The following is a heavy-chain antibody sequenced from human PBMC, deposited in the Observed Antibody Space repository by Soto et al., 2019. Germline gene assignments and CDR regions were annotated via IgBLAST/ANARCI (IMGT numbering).Heavy chain of an antibody. V-gene: IGHV1-69*02. CDR1: GGTFSSYT. CDR2: IIPILGIA. Sequence: ASVKVSCKASGGTFSSYTISWVRQAPGQGLEWMGRIIPILGIANYAQKFQGRVTITADKSTSTAYMELSSLRSEDTAVYYCARGSSGWYSEYYCDYWGQGTLVTVSS. J-gene: IGHJ4*02. D-gene: IGHD6-19*01. CDR3: ARGSSGWYSEYYCDY.